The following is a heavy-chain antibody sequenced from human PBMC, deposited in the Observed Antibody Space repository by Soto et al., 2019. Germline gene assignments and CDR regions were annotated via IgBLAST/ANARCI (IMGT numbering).Heavy chain of an antibody. D-gene: IGHD2-2*02. Sequence: GASVKVSCKASGGTFSSYAISWVRQAPGQGLEWMGGIIPIFGTANYAQKFQGRVTITADESTSTAYMELSSLRSEDTAVYYCARVYCSSTSCYRGYYYYGMDVWGQGTTVTVSS. CDR2: IIPIFGTA. CDR1: GGTFSSYA. J-gene: IGHJ6*02. V-gene: IGHV1-69*13. CDR3: ARVYCSSTSCYRGYYYYGMDV.